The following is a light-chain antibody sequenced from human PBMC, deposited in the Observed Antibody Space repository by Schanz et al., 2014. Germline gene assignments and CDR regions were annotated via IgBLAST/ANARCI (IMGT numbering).Light chain of an antibody. Sequence: QSALTQPASVSGSPGQSVTISCTGTNSDVGGYDYVSWYQQHPGKAPKLMIYEVTKRPSGVPDRFSGSKSGNTASLTVSGLQAEDEADYYCSSYAGTNNFGVFGGGTKLTVL. J-gene: IGLJ3*02. CDR2: EVT. CDR3: SSYAGTNNFGV. V-gene: IGLV2-8*01. CDR1: NSDVGGYDY.